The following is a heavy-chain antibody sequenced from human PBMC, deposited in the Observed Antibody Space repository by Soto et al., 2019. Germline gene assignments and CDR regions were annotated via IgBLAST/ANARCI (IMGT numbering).Heavy chain of an antibody. D-gene: IGHD3-10*01. CDR2: LTPIFGTA. CDR3: ASPRRPMVRGVRLYYYGMDV. V-gene: IGHV1-69*01. J-gene: IGHJ6*02. Sequence: QVQLVQSGAEVKKPGSSVKVSCKASGGTFSSYAISWVRQAPGQGLEWMGGLTPIFGTANYAQKFQGRVTSTADESTSTAYMELSSLRAEDTAVYYCASPRRPMVRGVRLYYYGMDVWGQGTTVTVSS. CDR1: GGTFSSYA.